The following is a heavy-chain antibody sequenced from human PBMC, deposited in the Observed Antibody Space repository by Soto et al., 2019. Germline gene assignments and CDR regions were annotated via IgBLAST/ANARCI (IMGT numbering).Heavy chain of an antibody. J-gene: IGHJ3*02. CDR3: ASVGIAVAGTIAFDI. CDR1: GFTFSSYS. D-gene: IGHD6-19*01. V-gene: IGHV3-21*01. CDR2: ISSSSSYI. Sequence: PGGSLRLSCAASGFTFSSYSMNWVRQAPGKGLEWVSSISSSSSYIYYADSVKGRFTISRDNAKNSLYLQMNSLRAEDTAVYYCASVGIAVAGTIAFDIWGQGTMVTVSS.